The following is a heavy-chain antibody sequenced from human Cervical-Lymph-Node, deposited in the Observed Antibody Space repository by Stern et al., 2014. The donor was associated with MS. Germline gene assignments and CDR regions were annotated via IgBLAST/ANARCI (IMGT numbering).Heavy chain of an antibody. Sequence: VQLVESGPGLVKPSQTLSLTCTVSGGSISSGGYYWSWIRQHPGKGLEWIGYIYYSGSTYYNPSLKSLVTISVDTSKNQFSLKLSSVTAADTAVYYCARGQGDYGYFQHWGQGTLVTVSS. CDR1: GGSISSGGYY. J-gene: IGHJ1*01. CDR3: ARGQGDYGYFQH. V-gene: IGHV4-31*01. D-gene: IGHD4-17*01. CDR2: IYYSGST.